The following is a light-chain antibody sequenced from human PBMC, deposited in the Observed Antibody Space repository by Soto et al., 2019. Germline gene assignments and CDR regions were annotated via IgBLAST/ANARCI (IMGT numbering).Light chain of an antibody. CDR3: QQYNSYPWT. Sequence: DIQMTQSPSTLSASVGDRVSITCRASQSISSWLAWYQQKPGKAPKLLIYDASSLESGVPSRFSGSGYVSEFTLTINSLQPDDFATYYCQQYNSYPWTFGQGTKV. CDR1: QSISSW. J-gene: IGKJ1*01. CDR2: DAS. V-gene: IGKV1-5*01.